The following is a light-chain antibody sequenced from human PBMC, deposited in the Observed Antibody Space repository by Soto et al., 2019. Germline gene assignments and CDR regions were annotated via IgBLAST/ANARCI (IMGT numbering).Light chain of an antibody. J-gene: IGKJ2*01. CDR3: QQSSSPPRT. CDR1: QNSNIY. V-gene: IGKV1-39*01. CDR2: SAS. Sequence: DIQMAQSPSSLSASVGDRVTITCRASQNSNIYLNWYQQKPGKAPKVLIYSASSLQSGVPSRFSGSGSGTDFTLTISSLQPEDFATYYCQQSSSPPRTFGQGTKLEIK.